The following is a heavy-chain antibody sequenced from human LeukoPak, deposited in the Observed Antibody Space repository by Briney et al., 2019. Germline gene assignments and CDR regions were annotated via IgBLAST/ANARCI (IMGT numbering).Heavy chain of an antibody. J-gene: IGHJ1*01. Sequence: SETLSLTCTVSGGSISSYYWSWIQQPPGKALEWIGYIYYSGTTNYNPSLKSRVTMSVDTSKNQFSLKLNSTTAADTAVYYCARHGTVAGPFQHWGQGTLVAVSS. CDR2: IYYSGTT. CDR3: ARHGTVAGPFQH. V-gene: IGHV4-59*08. D-gene: IGHD2-8*02. CDR1: GGSISSYY.